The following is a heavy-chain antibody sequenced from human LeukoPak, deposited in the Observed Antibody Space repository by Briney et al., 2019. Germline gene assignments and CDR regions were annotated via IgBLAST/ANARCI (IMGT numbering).Heavy chain of an antibody. Sequence: QPGRSLRLSCAASGFTFSSYGMHWVRQAPGKGLEWVAVIWYDGSNKYYADSVKGRFTISRDNAKNSLYLQMNSLRDEDTAVYYCARDHSTFGVVTFDYWGQGTLVTVSS. CDR3: ARDHSTFGVVTFDY. J-gene: IGHJ4*02. V-gene: IGHV3-33*01. CDR2: IWYDGSNK. D-gene: IGHD3-3*01. CDR1: GFTFSSYG.